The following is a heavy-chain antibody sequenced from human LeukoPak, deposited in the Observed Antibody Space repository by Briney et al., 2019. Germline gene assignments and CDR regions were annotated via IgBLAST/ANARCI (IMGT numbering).Heavy chain of an antibody. Sequence: GESLKISCKGFGYIFTTYLIARGPQMPGKGLEWMGGIYPGDSETRYSPSFRGQVTISADKSTSTAYLQWSSLKASDTDVYSCARILVGAIGDYWGQGTLVTVSS. J-gene: IGHJ4*02. CDR3: ARILVGAIGDY. V-gene: IGHV5-51*01. CDR2: IYPGDSET. CDR1: GYIFTTYL. D-gene: IGHD1-26*01.